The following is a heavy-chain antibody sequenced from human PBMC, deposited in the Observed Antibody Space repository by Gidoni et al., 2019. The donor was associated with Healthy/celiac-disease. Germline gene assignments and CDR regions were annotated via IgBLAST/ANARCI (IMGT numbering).Heavy chain of an antibody. CDR2: IYPGDSDT. CDR3: ARHVHYYGSGSYYRGYFDY. Sequence: EVQPVQSGAAVKKPGESLKISCKGSGHSFTSNSIGWVRQMPGKGLEWMGIIYPGDSDTRYSPSFQGQVTISADKSISTAYLQWSSLKASDTAMYYCARHVHYYGSGSYYRGYFDYWGQGTLVTVSS. CDR1: GHSFTSNS. J-gene: IGHJ4*02. V-gene: IGHV5-51*01. D-gene: IGHD3-10*01.